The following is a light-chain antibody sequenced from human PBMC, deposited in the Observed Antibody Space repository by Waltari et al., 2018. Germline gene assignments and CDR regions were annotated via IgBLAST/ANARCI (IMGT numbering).Light chain of an antibody. CDR1: GSNLGAGYD. CDR3: QSYDTSLSVV. CDR2: GTS. J-gene: IGLJ2*01. V-gene: IGLV1-40*01. Sequence: QSVLTQPPSVSGAPGQRVSISCTGSGSNLGAGYDVHWYQQPPGKAPKLLIYGTSTRPTGVPDRFFGSQSGTSASLAITALQAEDEAEYYCQSYDTSLSVVFGGGTKLTVL.